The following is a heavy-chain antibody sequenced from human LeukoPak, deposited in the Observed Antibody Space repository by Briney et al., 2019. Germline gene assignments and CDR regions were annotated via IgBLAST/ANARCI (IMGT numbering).Heavy chain of an antibody. D-gene: IGHD3-16*02. CDR2: IIPILGIA. Sequence: SVKVSCKASGGTFSSYAISWVRQAPGQGLEWMGRIIPILGIANYAQKFQGRVTITADKSTSTAYMELSSLRSEDTAVYYCARQDYDYVWGSYRLFDYWGQGTLVTVSS. CDR3: ARQDYDYVWGSYRLFDY. J-gene: IGHJ4*02. V-gene: IGHV1-69*04. CDR1: GGTFSSYA.